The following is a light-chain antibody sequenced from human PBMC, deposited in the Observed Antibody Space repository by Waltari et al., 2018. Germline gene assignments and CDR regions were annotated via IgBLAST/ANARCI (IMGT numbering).Light chain of an antibody. CDR3: QQYYSLRT. Sequence: DIVMTQSPESLGVSLGEKATINCKSSQSVLHSSNNRNYLALYKQKPGQPPKLLIFWASSRDSGVPDRFSGSGSKTDFTLTISSLQPEDVATYYCQQYYSLRTFGQGTKVDIK. CDR2: WAS. J-gene: IGKJ1*01. CDR1: QSVLHSSNNRNY. V-gene: IGKV4-1*01.